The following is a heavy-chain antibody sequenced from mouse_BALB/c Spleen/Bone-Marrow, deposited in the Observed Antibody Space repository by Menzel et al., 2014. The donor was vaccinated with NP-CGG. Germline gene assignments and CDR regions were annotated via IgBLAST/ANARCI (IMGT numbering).Heavy chain of an antibody. Sequence: VQLQQSGAELAKPGASVKMSCKASGYTFXSYWMHWVKQRPGQGLEWIGYINPSTGYTACNQNFKDKATLTADKSSSTAYMQLSSLTSEDSAVYYCALYYRYDTSDYWGQGTTLTVSS. V-gene: IGHV1-7*01. CDR1: GYTFXSYW. J-gene: IGHJ2*01. CDR2: INPSTGYT. D-gene: IGHD2-14*01. CDR3: ALYYRYDTSDY.